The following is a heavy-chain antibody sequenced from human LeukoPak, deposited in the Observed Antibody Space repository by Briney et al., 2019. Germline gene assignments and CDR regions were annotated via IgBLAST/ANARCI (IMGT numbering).Heavy chain of an antibody. Sequence: AVKVSCKASGGTFSSYAISWVRQAPGQGLEWMGRIIPIFGTANYAQKFQGRVTITADKSTSTAYMEPSSLRSEDTAVYYCARPDRVVTLSRDWYFDLWGRGTLVTVSS. J-gene: IGHJ2*01. V-gene: IGHV1-69*06. CDR1: GGTFSSYA. CDR2: IIPIFGTA. CDR3: ARPDRVVTLSRDWYFDL. D-gene: IGHD1-14*01.